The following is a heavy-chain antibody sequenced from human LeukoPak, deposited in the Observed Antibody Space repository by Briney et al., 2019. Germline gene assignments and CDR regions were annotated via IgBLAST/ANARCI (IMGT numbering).Heavy chain of an antibody. Sequence: SVKVSCKASGGTFSSYAISWVRQAPGQGLEWMGGIIPIFGTANYAQKFQGRVTITADESTSTAYMELSSLRSDDTAVYYCARVGYRAGYCSSTSCYGDYWGQGTLVTVSS. CDR3: ARVGYRAGYCSSTSCYGDY. CDR1: GGTFSSYA. D-gene: IGHD2-2*01. CDR2: IIPIFGTA. V-gene: IGHV1-69*13. J-gene: IGHJ4*02.